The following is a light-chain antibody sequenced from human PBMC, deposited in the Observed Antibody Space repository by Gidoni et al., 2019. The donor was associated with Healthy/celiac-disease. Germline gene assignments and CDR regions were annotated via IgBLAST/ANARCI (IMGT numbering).Light chain of an antibody. V-gene: IGLV2-14*01. J-gene: IGLJ2*01. CDR3: SSYTSSSTLT. CDR1: SSDVGGYNY. CDR2: DVS. Sequence: QSALTQPASVSGSPGQSITISCTGTSSDVGGYNYVSWYQQHPGKAPKLMIYDVSNRPSGVSTRFSGSKSGNTASLTISGLQAEDEAYYYCSSYTSSSTLTFGGGTKLTVL.